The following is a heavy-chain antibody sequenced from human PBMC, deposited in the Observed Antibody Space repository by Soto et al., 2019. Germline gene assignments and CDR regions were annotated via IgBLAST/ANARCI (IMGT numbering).Heavy chain of an antibody. V-gene: IGHV3-21*01. Sequence: EVQLVESGGGLVKPGGSLRLSCAASGFTFSSYSMNWVRQAPGKGLEWVSSISSSSSYIYYADSVKGRFTISRDNAKNSLYLQMNSLRAEDTAVYYCARDRRDGYNVDYWGQGTLVTGSA. D-gene: IGHD5-12*01. CDR1: GFTFSSYS. J-gene: IGHJ4*02. CDR3: ARDRRDGYNVDY. CDR2: ISSSSSYI.